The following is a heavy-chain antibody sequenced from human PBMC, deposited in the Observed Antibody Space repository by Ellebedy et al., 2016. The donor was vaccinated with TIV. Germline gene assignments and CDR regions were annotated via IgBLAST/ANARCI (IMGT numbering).Heavy chain of an antibody. D-gene: IGHD3-16*02. V-gene: IGHV1-69*13. J-gene: IGHJ4*02. CDR3: ARVLYDYIWGSYREFDY. Sequence: ASVKVSCXASGGTFSNYAISWVRQAPGQGLEWMGRVIPVFGTVNYTQKYQARVTISADESTSTAYMELSSLRSEATAVYYCARVLYDYIWGSYREFDYWGQGTLVTVSS. CDR1: GGTFSNYA. CDR2: VIPVFGTV.